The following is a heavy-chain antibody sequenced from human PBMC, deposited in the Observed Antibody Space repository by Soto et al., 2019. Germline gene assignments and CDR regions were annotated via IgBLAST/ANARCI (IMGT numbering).Heavy chain of an antibody. V-gene: IGHV4-4*07. J-gene: IGHJ6*03. CDR3: ARTPRGSSTSCPFGSCCYYYMDV. Sequence: SSETLSLTCSVSGASVIGYYWSWIRQTTGKGLEWIGNIHNSGASKYNPSLKSRVTISLDTSKNEFSLKLSSVTAADTAVYYCARTPRGSSTSCPFGSCCYYYMDVWGKGTTVTVSS. CDR1: GASVIGYY. D-gene: IGHD2-2*01. CDR2: IHNSGAS.